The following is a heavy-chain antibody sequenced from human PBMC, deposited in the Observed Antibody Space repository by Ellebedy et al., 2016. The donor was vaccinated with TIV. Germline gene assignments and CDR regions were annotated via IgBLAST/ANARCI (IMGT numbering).Heavy chain of an antibody. D-gene: IGHD6-13*01. CDR1: GFIFRNFY. J-gene: IGHJ4*02. V-gene: IGHV3-74*03. Sequence: GESLKISXAASGFIFRNFYMHWARQAPGKGLEWVSYINSHETDTKYADSVKGRFSISRDNSKDTLYLQMNSLRVDDTAVYYCAKAPGFSSSSYYFDSWGQGILVTVFS. CDR3: AKAPGFSSSSYYFDS. CDR2: INSHETDT.